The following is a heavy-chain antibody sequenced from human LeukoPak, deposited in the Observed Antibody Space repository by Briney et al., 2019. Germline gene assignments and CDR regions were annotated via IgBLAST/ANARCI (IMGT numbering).Heavy chain of an antibody. CDR3: AKSYFYDSSGYYDPLQYYFDY. CDR1: GFVFSSYA. J-gene: IGHJ4*02. CDR2: ISGRGGST. V-gene: IGHV3-23*01. D-gene: IGHD3-22*01. Sequence: GGSLRLSCAASGFVFSSYAMSWVRQAPGKGLEWVSAPGKGLEWVSAISGRGGSTYYADSVKGRFTISRDNSKSTLYLQMNSLRAEDTAVYYCAKSYFYDSSGYYDPLQYYFDYWGQGTLVTVSS.